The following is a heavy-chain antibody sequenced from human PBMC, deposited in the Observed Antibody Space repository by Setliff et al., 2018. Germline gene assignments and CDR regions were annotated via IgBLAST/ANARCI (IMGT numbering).Heavy chain of an antibody. D-gene: IGHD4-17*01. CDR1: GGSISSSTYY. V-gene: IGHV4-39*01. CDR2: IYYSGST. CDR3: ARRGSMVTKFGAFDI. J-gene: IGHJ3*02. Sequence: SETLSLTCTVSGGSISSSTYYWGWIRQPPGKGLEWIGSIYYSGSTYYNPSLKSRVTISVDTSKNQFSLKLSSVTAADTAVYYCARRGSMVTKFGAFDIWGQGTMVTVSS.